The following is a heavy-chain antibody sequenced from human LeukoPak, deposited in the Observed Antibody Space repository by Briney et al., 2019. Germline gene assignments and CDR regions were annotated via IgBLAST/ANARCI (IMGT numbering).Heavy chain of an antibody. CDR3: AKELSPYDFYRFAY. J-gene: IGHJ4*02. CDR1: GFTVSGYA. D-gene: IGHD3-3*01. V-gene: IGHV3-23*01. CDR2: ISGSGGST. Sequence: GGSLRLSWAASGFTVSGYAMSWGRQAPGKGRECVSAISGSGGSTYYADSVKGRFTISRDNSHNTLSLQMHRLRAEDTAVYYCAKELSPYDFYRFAYCGQGTLVTVSS.